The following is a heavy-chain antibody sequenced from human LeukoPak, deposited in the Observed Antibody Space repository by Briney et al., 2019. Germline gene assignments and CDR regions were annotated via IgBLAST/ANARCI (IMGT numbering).Heavy chain of an antibody. J-gene: IGHJ4*02. Sequence: GGSLRLSCAASGFTFSSYSMNWLRPAPGKGLEWVSSISSSSSYIYYADSVKGRFTISRDNAKNSLYLQMNSLRAEDTAVYYCARDLNYGGNSYWGQGTLVTVSS. CDR2: ISSSSSYI. V-gene: IGHV3-21*01. D-gene: IGHD4-23*01. CDR3: ARDLNYGGNSY. CDR1: GFTFSSYS.